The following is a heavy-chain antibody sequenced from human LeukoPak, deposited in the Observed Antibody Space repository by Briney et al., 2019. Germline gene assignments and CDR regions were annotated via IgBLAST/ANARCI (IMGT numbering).Heavy chain of an antibody. CDR2: ISGYSGNT. Sequence: SVKVSCKASGYIFISYGISWVRQAPGQGLEWMGWISGYSGNTNYAQKLQGRVTMATDTSTSTVYMELRSLRSDDTAVYYCARTSHRGADAFDIWGQGTLVTVSS. CDR3: ARTSHRGADAFDI. J-gene: IGHJ3*02. D-gene: IGHD3-10*01. V-gene: IGHV1-18*01. CDR1: GYIFISYG.